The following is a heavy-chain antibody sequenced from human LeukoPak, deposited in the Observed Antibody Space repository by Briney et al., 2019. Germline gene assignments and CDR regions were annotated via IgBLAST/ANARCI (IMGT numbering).Heavy chain of an antibody. CDR2: IYHDGNT. D-gene: IGHD1-14*01. Sequence: PGRSLRLSCAASGFTFSSYAMHWVRQPPGKGLEWIGTIYHDGNTDYNPSLKSRVTISVDKAKNQLALKLTSVTAADTAVYYCVRDPHIENYFGTNTGLRDFWGQGTLVTVSS. CDR1: GFTFSSYA. V-gene: IGHV4-4*02. CDR3: VRDPHIENYFGTNTGLRDF. J-gene: IGHJ4*02.